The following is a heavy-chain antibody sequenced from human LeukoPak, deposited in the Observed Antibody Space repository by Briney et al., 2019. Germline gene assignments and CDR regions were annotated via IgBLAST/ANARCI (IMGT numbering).Heavy chain of an antibody. Sequence: GGSLRLSCAASGFTFSSYGMHWVRQAPGKGLEWAAVISYDGSNKYYADSVKGRFTISRDNSKNTLYLQMNSLRAEDTAVYYCAKEEGYYGSGSWSWGQGTLVTVSS. CDR3: AKEEGYYGSGSWS. V-gene: IGHV3-30*18. J-gene: IGHJ5*02. CDR1: GFTFSSYG. D-gene: IGHD3-10*01. CDR2: ISYDGSNK.